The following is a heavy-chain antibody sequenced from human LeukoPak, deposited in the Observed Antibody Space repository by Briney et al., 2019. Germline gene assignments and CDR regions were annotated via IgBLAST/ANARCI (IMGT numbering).Heavy chain of an antibody. Sequence: SETLSLTCSISGGSITSSSFYWAWIRQSPGKGLVWMGSIYYNTNTFYNPSLKSRLTISVDTSKNQLSLKLSSVTVADTAVYYCAGPTYSSTWAFDYWGQGTQVTVSS. CDR3: AGPTYSSTWAFDY. CDR1: GGSITSSSFY. D-gene: IGHD6-13*01. V-gene: IGHV4-39*01. J-gene: IGHJ4*02. CDR2: IYYNTNT.